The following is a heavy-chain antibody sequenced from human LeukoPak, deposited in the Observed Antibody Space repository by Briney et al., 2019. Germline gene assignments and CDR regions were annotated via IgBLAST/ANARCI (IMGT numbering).Heavy chain of an antibody. CDR3: AQGFTAIIY. J-gene: IGHJ4*02. CDR2: VSYDGSNI. CDR1: GFSFSSYG. D-gene: IGHD2-21*02. Sequence: GGSLRLSCAASGFSFSSYGMEWVRQAPGKGLQWVAVVSYDGSNIDYADSVKGRFTISRDNSKNTLYLQMNSLRAEDTAVYYCAQGFTAIIYWGQGTLVTVSS. V-gene: IGHV3-30*03.